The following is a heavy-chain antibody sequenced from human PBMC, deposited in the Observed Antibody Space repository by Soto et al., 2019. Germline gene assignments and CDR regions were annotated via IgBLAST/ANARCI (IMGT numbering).Heavy chain of an antibody. V-gene: IGHV3-21*02. D-gene: IGHD1-1*01. CDR2: ISSTSNNM. CDR1: GFTFSGYS. Sequence: EVQLVESGGGLVKPGESLRLSCAGSGFTFSGYSMNWVRQAPGKGLEWVSSISSTSNNMYYADSVKGRFTMSRDNAKHSLYLQMNSLRVDDTAVYYCARDLASATGTFDYWGQGTLVTVSS. J-gene: IGHJ4*02. CDR3: ARDLASATGTFDY.